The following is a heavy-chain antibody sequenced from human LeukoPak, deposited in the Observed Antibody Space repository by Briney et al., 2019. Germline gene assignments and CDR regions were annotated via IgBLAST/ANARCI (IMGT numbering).Heavy chain of an antibody. CDR3: ARREDFWSASPWFDP. Sequence: SETLSLTCAVSGYSISSGYYWGWIRQPPGLGLEWSGSIYHSGSTYYNPSLKSQVTISVDTSKNQFSLKLSSVPAADTAVYYCARREDFWSASPWFDPWGQGTLVTVSS. J-gene: IGHJ5*02. CDR1: GYSISSGYY. CDR2: IYHSGST. V-gene: IGHV4-38-2*01. D-gene: IGHD3-3*01.